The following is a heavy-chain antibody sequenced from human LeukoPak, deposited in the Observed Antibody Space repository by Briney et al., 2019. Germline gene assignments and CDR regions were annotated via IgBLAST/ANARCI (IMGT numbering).Heavy chain of an antibody. CDR1: GFIFSNYA. D-gene: IGHD2-2*01. CDR3: ALAPTYCSSTSCSPDY. CDR2: ISGSGGST. Sequence: GGSLRLSCAASGFIFSNYAMSWVRQAPGKGLEWVSAISGSGGSTYYADSVKGRFTISRDNSKNTLYLQMNSLRAEDTAVYYCALAPTYCSSTSCSPDYWGQGTLVTVSS. J-gene: IGHJ4*02. V-gene: IGHV3-23*01.